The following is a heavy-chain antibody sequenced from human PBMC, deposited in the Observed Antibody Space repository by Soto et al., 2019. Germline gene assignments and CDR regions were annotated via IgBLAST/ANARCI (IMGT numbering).Heavy chain of an antibody. Sequence: QITLKESGPTLVKPTQTLTLTCTFSGFSLSTRGVAVGWFRQPPGKALEWLALIYWDEDKWYSPSLKSRPTITVDTSKNQVVLTRTNMDPVDTATYYCAHRPRGYAYYFDYWGQGTLVTVSS. J-gene: IGHJ4*02. CDR2: IYWDEDK. CDR1: GFSLSTRGVA. D-gene: IGHD5-12*01. V-gene: IGHV2-5*02. CDR3: AHRPRGYAYYFDY.